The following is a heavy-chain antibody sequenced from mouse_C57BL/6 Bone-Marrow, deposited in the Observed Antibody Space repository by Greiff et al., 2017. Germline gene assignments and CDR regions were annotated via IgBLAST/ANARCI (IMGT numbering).Heavy chain of an antibody. J-gene: IGHJ2*01. D-gene: IGHD2-4*01. CDR3: TTENYDPH. CDR1: GFNIKDDY. V-gene: IGHV14-4*01. Sequence: EVQLQQSGAELVRPGASVKLSCTASGFNIKDDYMHWVKQRPEQGLEWIGWIDPENGDTAYASKFQGKATITADTSSNTAYLQLSSLTSEDTAVYYCTTENYDPHWGQGTTLTVSS. CDR2: IDPENGDT.